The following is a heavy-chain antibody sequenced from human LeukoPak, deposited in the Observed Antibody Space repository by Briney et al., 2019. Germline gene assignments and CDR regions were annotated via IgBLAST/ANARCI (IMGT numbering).Heavy chain of an antibody. CDR2: IWYDGSNK. V-gene: IGHV3-33*01. CDR1: GFTFSSYG. J-gene: IGHJ4*02. D-gene: IGHD5-18*01. Sequence: PGGSLRLSCAASGFTFSSYGMHWVRQAPGKGLEWVAVIWYDGSNKYYADSVKGRFTISRDNSKNTLYLQMNSLRAEDTAVYYCARIRGYSYGHLDYWGQGTLVTVSS. CDR3: ARIRGYSYGHLDY.